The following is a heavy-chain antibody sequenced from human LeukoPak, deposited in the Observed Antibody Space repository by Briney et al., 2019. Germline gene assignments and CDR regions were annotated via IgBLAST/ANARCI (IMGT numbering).Heavy chain of an antibody. D-gene: IGHD3-22*01. V-gene: IGHV3-48*04. Sequence: GFLRLSCAASGFTFSSYSMNWVRQAPGKGLEWVSYISSSGSTIYYADSVKGRFTISRDNAKNSLYLQMNSLRAEDTAVYYCARLHDYYDSRDYWGQGTLVTVSS. J-gene: IGHJ4*02. CDR1: GFTFSSYS. CDR2: ISSSGSTI. CDR3: ARLHDYYDSRDY.